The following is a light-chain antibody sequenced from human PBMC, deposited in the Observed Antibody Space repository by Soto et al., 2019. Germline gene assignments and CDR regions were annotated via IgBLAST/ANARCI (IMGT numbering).Light chain of an antibody. CDR3: QQYGSSPPRIT. J-gene: IGKJ5*01. CDR1: QSVSSSY. V-gene: IGKV3-20*01. CDR2: GAS. Sequence: EIVLTQSPGTLSLSPGERATLSCRASQSVSSSYLAWYQQKPGQAPRLLIYGASSRATGIPDRFSGSGSGTDFTLTISRLEPEDFAVYYCQQYGSSPPRITVGQGTRLEIK.